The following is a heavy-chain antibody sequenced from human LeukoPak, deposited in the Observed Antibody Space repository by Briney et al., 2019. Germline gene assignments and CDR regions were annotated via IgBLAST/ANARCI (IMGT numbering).Heavy chain of an antibody. Sequence: PSETLSLTCAVYGGSFSGYYWSWIRQPPGKGLEWIGSIYYSGSTYYNPSLKSRVTISVDTSKNQFSLKLSSVTAADTAVYYCARRQWLVRSYWYFDLWGRGTLVTVSS. D-gene: IGHD6-19*01. J-gene: IGHJ2*01. CDR2: IYYSGST. V-gene: IGHV4-34*01. CDR1: GGSFSGYY. CDR3: ARRQWLVRSYWYFDL.